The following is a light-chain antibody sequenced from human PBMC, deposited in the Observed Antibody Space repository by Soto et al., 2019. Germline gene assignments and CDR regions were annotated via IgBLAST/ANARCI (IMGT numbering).Light chain of an antibody. Sequence: EIVLTQSPAALSLSPGERATLSCSASQSVSSYLAWYQQKPGQATRLLIYAASNRATGIPARFSGSGSGTDFTLTISSLEPEDFAVYYCQQRSNWPRTFGQGTKV. V-gene: IGKV3-11*01. CDR3: QQRSNWPRT. J-gene: IGKJ1*01. CDR2: AAS. CDR1: QSVSSY.